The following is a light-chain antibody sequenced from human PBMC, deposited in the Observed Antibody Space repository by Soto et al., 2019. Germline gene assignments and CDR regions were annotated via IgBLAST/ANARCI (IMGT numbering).Light chain of an antibody. Sequence: EILLTQSPCTLSLAPGERATLSGTASQSVSSRSLAWYQQKPGQAPRLLISGASTRAADIPARFSGGGSGTDFTLTISSLEPEDCALYYCKHRANWPLTFGGGTKVDNK. CDR2: GAS. CDR1: QSVSSRS. J-gene: IGKJ4*01. V-gene: IGKV3D-20*02. CDR3: KHRANWPLT.